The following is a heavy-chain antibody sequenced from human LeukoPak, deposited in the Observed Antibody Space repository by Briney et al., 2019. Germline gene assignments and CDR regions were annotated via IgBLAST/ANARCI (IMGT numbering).Heavy chain of an antibody. CDR3: ARRPGYSYGSGWFDP. V-gene: IGHV5-51*01. Sequence: GESLKISCKGSGYSFTSYWIGWVRQMPGKGLEWMGIIYPGDSDTRYSPSFQGQVTISADKSTSTAYLQWSSLKASDTAMYYCARRPGYSYGSGWFDPWGQGTLVTVSS. J-gene: IGHJ5*02. CDR2: IYPGDSDT. D-gene: IGHD5-18*01. CDR1: GYSFTSYW.